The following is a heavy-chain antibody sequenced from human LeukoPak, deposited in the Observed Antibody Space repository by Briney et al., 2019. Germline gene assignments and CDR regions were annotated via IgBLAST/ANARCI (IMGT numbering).Heavy chain of an antibody. CDR3: ARRLPLPGIAVAGADY. J-gene: IGHJ4*02. CDR2: IYPGDSDT. Sequence: GESLTLSCKGSGYIFTSYWIGWVRQMPGKGLEWMGIIYPGDSDTRYSPSFQGQVTISADKSISTAYLQWSSLKASDTAMYYWARRLPLPGIAVAGADYWGQGTLVTVSS. CDR1: GYIFTSYW. D-gene: IGHD6-19*01. V-gene: IGHV5-51*03.